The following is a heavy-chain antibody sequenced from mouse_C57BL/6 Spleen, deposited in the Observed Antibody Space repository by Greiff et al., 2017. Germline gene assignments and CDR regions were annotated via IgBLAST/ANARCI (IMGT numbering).Heavy chain of an antibody. CDR3: ARENGSSNDYYAMDD. Sequence: VQLQQSGPELVKPGASVKISCKASGYSFTDYNLNWVKQSNGKSLEWIGVINPKDVTSSYNQKFKGKATLTVYQSSSPAYMQLNSLTSEDSAVYYCARENGSSNDYYAMDDWGKGPSVTVSS. J-gene: IGHJ4*01. V-gene: IGHV1-39*01. D-gene: IGHD1-1*01. CDR2: INPKDVTS. CDR1: GYSFTDYN.